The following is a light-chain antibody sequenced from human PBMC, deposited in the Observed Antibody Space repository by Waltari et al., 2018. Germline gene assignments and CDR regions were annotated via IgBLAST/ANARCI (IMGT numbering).Light chain of an antibody. J-gene: IGLJ3*02. V-gene: IGLV3-21*04. Sequence: YVLTLPPSVSVDPGKTARLTCAGDYLRSKSVNWYQQKPGQAPVLVMFYDSDRPSEIPERFSGSNSGNTATLTSSWVEAGDEADYHCQVWDDVTDSGVFGGGTKLTVL. CDR2: YDS. CDR3: QVWDDVTDSGV. CDR1: YLRSKS.